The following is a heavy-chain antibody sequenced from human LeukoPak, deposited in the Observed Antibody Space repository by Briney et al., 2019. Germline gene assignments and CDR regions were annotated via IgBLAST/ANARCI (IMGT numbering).Heavy chain of an antibody. CDR1: GFTFSSYW. J-gene: IGHJ5*02. CDR2: INSDGSST. Sequence: GGSLRLSCAASGFTFSSYWMHWVRQAPGKGLVWVSRINSDGSSTSYADSVKGRFTISRDNAKNTLYLQMNSLRAEDTAVYYCARGQFRPSIVVVPAATVGWFDHWGQGTLVTVSS. D-gene: IGHD2-2*01. V-gene: IGHV3-74*01. CDR3: ARGQFRPSIVVVPAATVGWFDH.